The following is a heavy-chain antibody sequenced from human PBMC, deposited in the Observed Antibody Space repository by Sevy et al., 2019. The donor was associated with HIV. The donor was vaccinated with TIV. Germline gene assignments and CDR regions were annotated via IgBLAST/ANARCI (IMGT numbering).Heavy chain of an antibody. CDR2: ISSSGSLL. Sequence: GGSLRLSCAASGFTFSRFEMNWVRQTPGKGLEWVSFISSSGSLLYYADSVKGRFTISRDNAKNSLYLQMNSLRAEDTGVYYCTRDLPPSATTVAHFDYWGQGTLVTVSS. D-gene: IGHD4-17*01. V-gene: IGHV3-48*03. J-gene: IGHJ4*02. CDR3: TRDLPPSATTVAHFDY. CDR1: GFTFSRFE.